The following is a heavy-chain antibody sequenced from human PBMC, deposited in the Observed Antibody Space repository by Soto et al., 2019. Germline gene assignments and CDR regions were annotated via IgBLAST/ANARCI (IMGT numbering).Heavy chain of an antibody. Sequence: GASVKVSCKAREYTLSNYDIEWVRQAPGQGPEWMGYMNLNSGKTGYTQKFQGRVTMTRNTSIVTAYMELSGLRSDDTAVYYCATYRTISPMAFDIWGQGTVVTVSS. V-gene: IGHV1-8*01. CDR2: MNLNSGKT. CDR1: EYTLSNYD. J-gene: IGHJ3*02. CDR3: ATYRTISPMAFDI. D-gene: IGHD3-3*01.